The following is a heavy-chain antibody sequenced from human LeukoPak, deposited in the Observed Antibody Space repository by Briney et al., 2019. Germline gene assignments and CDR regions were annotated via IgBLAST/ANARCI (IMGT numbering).Heavy chain of an antibody. CDR1: GFTVSSNY. Sequence: GGSLRLSCAASGFTVSSNYMSWVRQAPGKGLEWVSVIYSGGSTYYADSVKGRFTISRDNSKNTLYLQMNSLRAEDTAVYYCARDLVKVAATQPVIYYYYGMDVWGQGTTVTVSS. CDR2: IYSGGST. J-gene: IGHJ6*02. D-gene: IGHD2-15*01. V-gene: IGHV3-53*01. CDR3: ARDLVKVAATQPVIYYYYGMDV.